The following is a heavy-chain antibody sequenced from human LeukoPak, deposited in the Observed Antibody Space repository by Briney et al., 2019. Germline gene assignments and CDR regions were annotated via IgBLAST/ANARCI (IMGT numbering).Heavy chain of an antibody. D-gene: IGHD6-13*01. CDR3: ARGSYSSSWKTFDY. Sequence: GGSLRLSCAASGFTFSSYVMHWVRQAPGKGLEWVALISYDGSINDYADSVKGRFTISRDNSKNTLYLQMSSLRADDTAMYYCARGSYSSSWKTFDYWGQGTLVTVSS. CDR1: GFTFSSYV. J-gene: IGHJ4*02. CDR2: ISYDGSIN. V-gene: IGHV3-30*04.